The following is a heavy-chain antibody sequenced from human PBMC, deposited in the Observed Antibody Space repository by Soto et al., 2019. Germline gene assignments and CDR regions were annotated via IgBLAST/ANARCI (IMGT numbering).Heavy chain of an antibody. J-gene: IGHJ4*02. CDR3: ARGEATSSWYLSGFDY. CDR1: GGSISSGGYY. V-gene: IGHV4-31*01. CDR2: IYYSGST. Sequence: QVQLQESGPGLVKPSQTLSLTCTVSGGSISSGGYYWSWIRQHPGKGLEWIGYIYYSGSTYYNPSLKSLVTISVDTSKNQLSRKLSSVNASDTAVYYCARGEATSSWYLSGFDYWGLGTLVTVFS. D-gene: IGHD6-13*01.